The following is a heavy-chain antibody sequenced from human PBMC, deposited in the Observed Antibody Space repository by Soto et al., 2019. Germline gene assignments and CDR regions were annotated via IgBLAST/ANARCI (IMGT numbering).Heavy chain of an antibody. J-gene: IGHJ6*02. CDR2: ISPVLGVA. V-gene: IGHV1-69*08. CDR3: AIDLDVAAPGTVEPNSYYGMDV. CDR1: GGNFRSQS. D-gene: IGHD6-13*01. Sequence: QVQLVQSGAEVKKPGSSVKVSCKASGGNFRSQSISISWVRQAPGQGLEWMGRISPVLGVANYAQKFQGRVTITAAKYTSTLHVDMRSLRSEYTATYYCAIDLDVAAPGTVEPNSYYGMDVWGQGTTVTVSS.